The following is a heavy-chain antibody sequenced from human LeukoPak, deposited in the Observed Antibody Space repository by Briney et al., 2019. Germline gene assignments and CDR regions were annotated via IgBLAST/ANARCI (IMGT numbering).Heavy chain of an antibody. Sequence: GGSLRLSCAASGFSFSRYWMSWVRQAPGKGLEWVANIKQDGSEKNYVESVKGRFTISRDNAKNSLYLQMNSLRAEDTAVYYCAKASISGSYRHYYFDYWGQGTLVTVSS. CDR1: GFSFSRYW. J-gene: IGHJ4*02. CDR2: IKQDGSEK. CDR3: AKASISGSYRHYYFDY. V-gene: IGHV3-7*03. D-gene: IGHD1-26*01.